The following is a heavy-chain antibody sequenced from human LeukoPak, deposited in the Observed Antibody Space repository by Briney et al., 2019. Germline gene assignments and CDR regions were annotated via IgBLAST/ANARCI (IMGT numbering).Heavy chain of an antibody. Sequence: SGTLSLTCAVSGGSISSSNWWSWVRQPPGKGLEWIGEIYHSGSTNYNPSLKSRVTIPVDKSKNQFSLKLSSVTAADTAVYYCARGWDPRYFDYWGQGTLVTVSS. J-gene: IGHJ4*02. CDR3: ARGWDPRYFDY. CDR1: GGSISSSNW. V-gene: IGHV4-4*02. CDR2: IYHSGST. D-gene: IGHD1-26*01.